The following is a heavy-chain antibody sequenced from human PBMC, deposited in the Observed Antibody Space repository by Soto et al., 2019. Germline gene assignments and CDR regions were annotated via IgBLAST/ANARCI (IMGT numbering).Heavy chain of an antibody. CDR3: AVPGIAAANDY. V-gene: IGHV3-30*03. CDR2: ISYDGSNK. J-gene: IGHJ4*02. D-gene: IGHD6-25*01. Sequence: GGSLRLSCAASGFTFSSYGMHWVRQAPGKGLEWVAVISYDGSNKYYADSVKGRFTISRDNSKNTLYLQMNSLRAEDTAVYYCAVPGIAAANDYWGQGTLVTVSS. CDR1: GFTFSSYG.